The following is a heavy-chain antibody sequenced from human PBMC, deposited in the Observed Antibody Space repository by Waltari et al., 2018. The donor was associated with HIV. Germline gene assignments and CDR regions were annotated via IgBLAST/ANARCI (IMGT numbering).Heavy chain of an antibody. V-gene: IGHV3-30*02. CDR1: GFTFSSIG. Sequence: QVQLVESGGGVVKPGGSLRLSCAASGFTFSSIGMHWVRQAPGKGLEWVTFIRYDGSNKYHAESVQGRFTISRDNSKNTLYFLMNSLRPEDTAVYYCAKDVSPGYGMDVWGQGTTVTVSS. D-gene: IGHD3-16*02. CDR2: IRYDGSNK. J-gene: IGHJ6*02. CDR3: AKDVSPGYGMDV.